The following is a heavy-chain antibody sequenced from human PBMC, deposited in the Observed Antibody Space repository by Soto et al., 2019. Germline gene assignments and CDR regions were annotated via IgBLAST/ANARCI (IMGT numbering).Heavy chain of an antibody. D-gene: IGHD3-22*01. CDR2: ISTRGGRT. CDR1: GFSFSSYA. Sequence: EAQLLESGGGLVQPGGSLRLSCAASGFSFSSYAMSWVRQAPPQGLEWVSSISTRGGRTYYADSVKGRFSISRDNSANAVYLDMDNLRAEDTGIYYCAKEFYYDASGQYSDLYFDSWGQGALVTVSS. J-gene: IGHJ4*02. CDR3: AKEFYYDASGQYSDLYFDS. V-gene: IGHV3-23*01.